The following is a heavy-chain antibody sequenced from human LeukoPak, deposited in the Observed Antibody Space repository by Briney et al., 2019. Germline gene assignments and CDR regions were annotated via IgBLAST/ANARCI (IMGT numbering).Heavy chain of an antibody. Sequence: GGSLRLSCAASGFTFISYDIHWVRQAPGKGLEWVAVMTSDGSLKIYTDSVRGRFTISRDISKNTQYLEMNSLRVDDTAIYYCARDPRSAAPDYFDSWGQGTLVTVSS. CDR1: GFTFISYD. CDR3: ARDPRSAAPDYFDS. D-gene: IGHD6-13*01. J-gene: IGHJ4*02. V-gene: IGHV3-30-3*01. CDR2: MTSDGSLK.